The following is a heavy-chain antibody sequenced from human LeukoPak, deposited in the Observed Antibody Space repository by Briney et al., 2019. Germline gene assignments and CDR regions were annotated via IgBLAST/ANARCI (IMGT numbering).Heavy chain of an antibody. CDR2: INPSGGST. Sequence: ASVKVSCKASGYTFTSYYMHWVRQAPGQGLEWMGIINPSGGSTSYAQKFQGRGTMTRDMSTSTVYMELSSLRCDDTAVYYCGRDRGEYCSSSSCYASDDWGQGTLVTVSS. CDR1: GYTFTSYY. D-gene: IGHD2-2*01. V-gene: IGHV1-46*01. J-gene: IGHJ4*02. CDR3: GRDRGEYCSSSSCYASDD.